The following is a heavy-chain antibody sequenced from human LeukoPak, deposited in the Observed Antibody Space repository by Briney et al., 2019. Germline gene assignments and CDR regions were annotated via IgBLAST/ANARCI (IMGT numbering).Heavy chain of an antibody. Sequence: GGSLRLSCAASGFTFSSYAMSWVRQAPGKGLEWVSAISGSGGSTYYADSVKGRFTISRDNSKNTLYLQMNSLRAEDTALYYCAKDMGPSTVTSQSIDYWGQGTLVTVSS. CDR2: ISGSGGST. CDR3: AKDMGPSTVTSQSIDY. D-gene: IGHD4-17*01. V-gene: IGHV3-23*01. J-gene: IGHJ4*02. CDR1: GFTFSSYA.